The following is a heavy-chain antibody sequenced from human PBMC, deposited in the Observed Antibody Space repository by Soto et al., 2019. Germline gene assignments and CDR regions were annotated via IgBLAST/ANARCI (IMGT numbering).Heavy chain of an antibody. J-gene: IGHJ1*01. V-gene: IGHV4-31*01. CDR3: ARETYGDIDRYFQY. Sequence: QVQLQESGPRLVKPSQTLSLTCTVSGGSLGSGGYYWSWIRQHPGKGLEWIGYIYQDGRTYYNLSLKSLVTISIGSSENQFSLRLTSVTDADTAVYYCARETYGDIDRYFQYWGQGTLVTVSS. D-gene: IGHD4-17*01. CDR2: IYQDGRT. CDR1: GGSLGSGGYY.